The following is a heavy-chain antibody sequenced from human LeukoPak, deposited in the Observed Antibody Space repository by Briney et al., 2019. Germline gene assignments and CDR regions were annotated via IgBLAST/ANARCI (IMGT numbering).Heavy chain of an antibody. Sequence: GGSLRLSCAASGFTFRSYEMNWVRQAPGKGLEWVSYISTSGSTIYYADSVKGRFSISRDNAKNSLYLQMNSLRAGDTAVYYCARELRYFDWLPTLDYWGQGTLVTVSS. J-gene: IGHJ4*02. CDR3: ARELRYFDWLPTLDY. CDR2: ISTSGSTI. V-gene: IGHV3-48*03. CDR1: GFTFRSYE. D-gene: IGHD3-9*01.